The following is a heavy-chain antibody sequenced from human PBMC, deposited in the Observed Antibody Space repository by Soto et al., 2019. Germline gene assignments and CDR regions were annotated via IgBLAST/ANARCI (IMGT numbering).Heavy chain of an antibody. D-gene: IGHD2-8*01. J-gene: IGHJ4*02. CDR3: AKPPPFCTNIRYSLNS. V-gene: IGHV3-23*01. Sequence: GGSLRLSCTVSVFSFSSYDMSWVRQAPGKGLEWVSGISGSGGNTYYADSVKGRFMISRDNSKNTLYLQLSSLRAEDTAVYYCAKPPPFCTNIRYSLNSWGQRALVTVSS. CDR1: VFSFSSYD. CDR2: ISGSGGNT.